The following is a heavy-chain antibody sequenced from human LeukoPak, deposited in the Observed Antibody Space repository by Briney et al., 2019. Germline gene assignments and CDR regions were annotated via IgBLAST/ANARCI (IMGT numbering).Heavy chain of an antibody. Sequence: SSETLSLTCAVYGGSFSGYYWSWIRQPPGKGLEWIGSIYYSGSTYYNPSLKSRVTISVDTSKNQFSLKLSSVTAADTAVYYCARRVESGYYYDSSGYYPFDYWGQGTLVTVSS. D-gene: IGHD3-22*01. V-gene: IGHV4-34*01. CDR2: IYYSGST. CDR1: GGSFSGYY. CDR3: ARRVESGYYYDSSGYYPFDY. J-gene: IGHJ4*02.